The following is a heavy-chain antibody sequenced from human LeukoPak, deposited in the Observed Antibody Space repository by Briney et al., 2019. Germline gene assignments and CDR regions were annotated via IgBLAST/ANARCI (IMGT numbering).Heavy chain of an antibody. D-gene: IGHD2-2*01. V-gene: IGHV3-30-3*01. J-gene: IGHJ3*02. Sequence: GSLRLSCAASGFTFSSYAMHWVRQAPGKGLEWVAVISYDGSNKYYADSVKGRFTISRDNSKNTLYLQMNSLRAEDTAVYYCARVGGHCSSTSCPSAHDESVIWGQGTMVTVSS. CDR1: GFTFSSYA. CDR2: ISYDGSNK. CDR3: ARVGGHCSSTSCPSAHDESVI.